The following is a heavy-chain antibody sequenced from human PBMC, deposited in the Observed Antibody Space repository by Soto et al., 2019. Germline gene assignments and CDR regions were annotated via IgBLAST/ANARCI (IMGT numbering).Heavy chain of an antibody. CDR2: INAGNGNT. D-gene: IGHD6-19*01. CDR3: ASPGIAVAGSWFAFDI. CDR1: GYTFTSYA. J-gene: IGHJ3*02. Sequence: GASEKVSCKASGYTFTSYAMHWVRQAPGQRLEWMGWINAGNGNTKYSQKFQGRVTITRDTSASTAYMELSSLRSEDTAVYYCASPGIAVAGSWFAFDIWGQGTMVTVSS. V-gene: IGHV1-3*01.